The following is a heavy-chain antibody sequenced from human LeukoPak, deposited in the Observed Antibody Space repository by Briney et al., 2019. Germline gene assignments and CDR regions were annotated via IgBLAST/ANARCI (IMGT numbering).Heavy chain of an antibody. CDR2: IYSGGST. Sequence: GGSLRLSCAASGFTVSSNYMSWVRQAPGKGLEWVSVIYSGGSTYYADSVKGRFTISRDNSKNSLYLQMNSLRAEDTAVYYCARDRSGWSVSSNWFDPWGQGTLVTVSS. CDR1: GFTVSSNY. J-gene: IGHJ5*02. D-gene: IGHD6-19*01. CDR3: ARDRSGWSVSSNWFDP. V-gene: IGHV3-53*01.